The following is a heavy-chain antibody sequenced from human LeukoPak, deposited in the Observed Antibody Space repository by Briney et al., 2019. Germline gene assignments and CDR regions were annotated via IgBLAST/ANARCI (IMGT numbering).Heavy chain of an antibody. V-gene: IGHV4-59*01. CDR3: VRDGYSGHDAL. Sequence: TSETLSLTCTVSGGSISTYYWTWIRQPPGKGLEWIGYIYHSGSTKYNSSLKSRVTMSVGTSKNQFSLKLSSVTAADTAVYYCVRDGYSGHDALWGQGTLVTVSS. J-gene: IGHJ4*02. CDR1: GGSISTYY. CDR2: IYHSGST. D-gene: IGHD5-12*01.